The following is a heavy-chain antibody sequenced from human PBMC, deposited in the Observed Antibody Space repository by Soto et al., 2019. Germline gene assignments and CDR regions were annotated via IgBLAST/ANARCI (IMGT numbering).Heavy chain of an antibody. CDR1: GFTFSSYA. CDR2: ISGSGGST. V-gene: IGHV3-23*01. D-gene: IGHD6-6*01. J-gene: IGHJ5*02. Sequence: EVQLLESGGGLVQPGGSLRLSCAASGFTFSSYAMSWVRQAPGKGLEWVSAISGSGGSTYYADSVKGRFTISRDNSKNTLYLQMNRLRAEDTAVYYCAKMYELVAARPRGLGPWGQGTLVTVSS. CDR3: AKMYELVAARPRGLGP.